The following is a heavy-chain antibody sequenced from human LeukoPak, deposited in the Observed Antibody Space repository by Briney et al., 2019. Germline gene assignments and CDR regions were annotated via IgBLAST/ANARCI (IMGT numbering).Heavy chain of an antibody. V-gene: IGHV4-59*06. CDR3: ARGGFERRLGELKPTDY. D-gene: IGHD3-16*01. Sequence: TSETLSLTCTVSGGSISSYYWSWIRQHPGKGLKWIGYIYYSGSTYYNPSLKSRVTISVDTSKNQFSLKLSSVTAADTAVYYCARGGFERRLGELKPTDYWGQGTLVTVSS. CDR2: IYYSGST. J-gene: IGHJ4*02. CDR1: GGSISSYY.